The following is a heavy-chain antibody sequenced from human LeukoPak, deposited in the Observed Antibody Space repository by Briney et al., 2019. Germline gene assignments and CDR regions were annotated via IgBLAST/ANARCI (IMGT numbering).Heavy chain of an antibody. CDR3: AAISGEFLGY. CDR1: GFTFSSYS. Sequence: GGSLRLSCAASGFTFSSYSMNWVRQAPGKGLEWVSYISSSSTIYYADSVKGRFTISRDNAKNSLYLQMNSLRAEDTAVYHCAAISGEFLGYWGQGTLVTVSS. CDR2: ISSSSTI. J-gene: IGHJ4*02. D-gene: IGHD3-10*02. V-gene: IGHV3-48*01.